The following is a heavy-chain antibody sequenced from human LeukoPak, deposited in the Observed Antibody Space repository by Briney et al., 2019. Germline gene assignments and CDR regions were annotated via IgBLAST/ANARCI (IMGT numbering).Heavy chain of an antibody. CDR2: IKQDGSEK. V-gene: IGHV3-7*01. Sequence: GGSLRLSCAASGFTFSSYWMSWVRQAPGKGLEWVANIKQDGSEKYYVDSVKGRFTISRDNAKNSLYLQMNSLRAEDTAVYYCARDYYDSSGYYYRYMDVWGKGTTVTVSS. J-gene: IGHJ6*03. D-gene: IGHD3-22*01. CDR3: ARDYYDSSGYYYRYMDV. CDR1: GFTFSSYW.